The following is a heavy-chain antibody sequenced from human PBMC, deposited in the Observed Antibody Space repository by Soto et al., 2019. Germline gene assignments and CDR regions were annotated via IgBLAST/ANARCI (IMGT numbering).Heavy chain of an antibody. V-gene: IGHV3-30-3*01. CDR2: ISFDGSNK. J-gene: IGHJ3*01. Sequence: LSCVASGFTFSNYAMHWVRQTPGKGLEWVAVISFDGSNKYYADSVKGRFTISRDNSKQTVYLQTNSLRPDDSALYYCSTSPGIAVASAFDFWGQGTKVTVSS. CDR3: STSPGIAVASAFDF. D-gene: IGHD6-19*01. CDR1: GFTFSNYA.